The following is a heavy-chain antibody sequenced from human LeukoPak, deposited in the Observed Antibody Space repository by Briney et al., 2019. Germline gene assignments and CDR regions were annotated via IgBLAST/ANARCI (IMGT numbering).Heavy chain of an antibody. J-gene: IGHJ4*02. D-gene: IGHD2-2*01. Sequence: GGSLRLSCAASGFTFSSYWMSWVRQAPGKGLEWVANIKQDGSEKYYVDSVKGRFTISRDNAKNSLYLQMNSLRAEDTAVYYCARDQRYCSSSSCPWEPFDYWGQGSLVTVSS. CDR3: ARDQRYCSSSSCPWEPFDY. CDR1: GFTFSSYW. V-gene: IGHV3-7*05. CDR2: IKQDGSEK.